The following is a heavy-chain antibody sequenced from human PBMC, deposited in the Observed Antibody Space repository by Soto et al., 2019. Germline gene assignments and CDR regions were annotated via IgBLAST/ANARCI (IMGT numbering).Heavy chain of an antibody. Sequence: GGSLRLSCAASGFTFSSYWMYWVRQAPEKRLVYVSRINNDGSGTTYADSVKGRFTISRDNAKNTLYLQMNSLRAEDTAVYYCARDQLYFNDFSGRPLNAFDVWGHGTMVTVSS. CDR3: ARDQLYFNDFSGRPLNAFDV. CDR2: INNDGSGT. V-gene: IGHV3-74*01. J-gene: IGHJ3*01. D-gene: IGHD3-22*01. CDR1: GFTFSSYW.